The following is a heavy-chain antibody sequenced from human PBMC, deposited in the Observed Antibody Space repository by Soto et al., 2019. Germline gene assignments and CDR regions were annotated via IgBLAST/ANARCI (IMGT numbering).Heavy chain of an antibody. CDR3: ARGHYGMDV. V-gene: IGHV3-7*03. CDR2: IKEDGSEK. Sequence: GGSLRLCCVASGFTFSHHWISWARQAPGKGLEWVANIKEDGSEKYYMDSVKGRFTISRDNAENSVYLQMNSLRAEDTAVYYCARGHYGMDVWGQGTTVTVSS. CDR1: GFTFSHHW. J-gene: IGHJ6*02.